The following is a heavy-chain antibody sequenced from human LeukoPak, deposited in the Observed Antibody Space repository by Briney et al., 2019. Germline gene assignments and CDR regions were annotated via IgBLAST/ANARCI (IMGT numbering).Heavy chain of an antibody. V-gene: IGHV3-73*01. D-gene: IGHD1-26*01. CDR2: FGKKDKGYATAT. CDR3: TRDSGTYNWFDP. Sequence: SGGSLKLSCAASGFTFSGSAIHWVRQSSGKGLEWVGQFGKKDKGYATATAYAASVKGRFTISRDDSINTAYLQMKSLKTEDTALYYRTRDSGTYNWFDPWGQGTLVTVSS. CDR1: GFTFSGSA. J-gene: IGHJ5*02.